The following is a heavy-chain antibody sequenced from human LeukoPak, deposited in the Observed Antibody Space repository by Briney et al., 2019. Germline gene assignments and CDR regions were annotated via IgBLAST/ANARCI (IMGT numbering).Heavy chain of an antibody. CDR3: ARAGSGYSNWFDP. V-gene: IGHV1-2*02. D-gene: IGHD3-22*01. CDR2: INPNSGGT. CDR1: VYSFTGYY. J-gene: IGHJ5*02. Sequence: ASVKVSCKASVYSFTGYYMHWVRQAPGQGLEWMGWINPNSGGTNYAQKFQGRVTMTRDTSISTAYMELSRLRSDDTAVYYCARAGSGYSNWFDPWGQGTLVTVSS.